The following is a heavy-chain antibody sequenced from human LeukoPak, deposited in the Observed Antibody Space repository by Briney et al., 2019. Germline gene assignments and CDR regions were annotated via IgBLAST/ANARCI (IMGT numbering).Heavy chain of an antibody. V-gene: IGHV4-39*07. J-gene: IGHJ4*02. Sequence: PSETLSLTCTVSGGSISSSSYYWGWIRQPPGKGLEWIGSIYYSGSTYYNPSLKSRVTISVDTSKNQFSLKLSSVTAADTAVYYWARADRIAARPGYFDYWGQGTLVTVSS. CDR1: GGSISSSSYY. CDR3: ARADRIAARPGYFDY. D-gene: IGHD6-6*01. CDR2: IYYSGST.